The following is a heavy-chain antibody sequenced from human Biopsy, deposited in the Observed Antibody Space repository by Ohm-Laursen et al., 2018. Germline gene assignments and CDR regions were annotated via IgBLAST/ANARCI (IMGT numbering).Heavy chain of an antibody. D-gene: IGHD3-10*01. Sequence: SLRLSCAASGFVFSYYGMHWVRQAPGKGLEWVAFISYDGNAKYYAHSVNGRFTLSRDNSNNTLYLHMTSLRADDTAVYYCTKILAAYTHGLGRFDHWGQGILVTVSS. J-gene: IGHJ4*02. CDR2: ISYDGNAK. V-gene: IGHV3-30*18. CDR3: TKILAAYTHGLGRFDH. CDR1: GFVFSYYG.